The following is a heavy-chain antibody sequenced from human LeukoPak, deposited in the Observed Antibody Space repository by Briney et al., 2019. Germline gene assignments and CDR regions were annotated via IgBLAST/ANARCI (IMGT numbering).Heavy chain of an antibody. V-gene: IGHV3-23*01. CDR1: GFTFSTYA. J-gene: IGHJ2*01. CDR3: AKTSSHRIRAFFDL. Sequence: GGSLRLSCAASGFTFSTYAMSWVRQAPGKGLQWVSAITGSGGSTCYADSVKGRFTVSRDNSNDTVYLQMNTLRAEDTALYYCAKTSSHRIRAFFDLWGRGTLVTVSS. D-gene: IGHD2-15*01. CDR2: ITGSGGST.